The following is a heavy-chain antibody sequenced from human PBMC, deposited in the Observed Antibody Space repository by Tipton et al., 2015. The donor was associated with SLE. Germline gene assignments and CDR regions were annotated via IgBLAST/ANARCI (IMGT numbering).Heavy chain of an antibody. D-gene: IGHD6-19*01. CDR2: IYTSGST. CDR3: ARGPFQRWPPGAY. CDR1: GGSISSGPYY. V-gene: IGHV4-61*09. J-gene: IGHJ4*02. Sequence: TLSLTCTVSGGSISSGPYYWSWIRQPAGEGLEWIGHIYTSGSTNYNPSLKSRVTISLEKSKNQFSLKVTSVTAADTAVYYCARGPFQRWPPGAYWGQGTSVTVSS.